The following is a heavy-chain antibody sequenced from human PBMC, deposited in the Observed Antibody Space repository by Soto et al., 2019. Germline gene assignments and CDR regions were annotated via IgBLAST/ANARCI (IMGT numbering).Heavy chain of an antibody. CDR2: ISAYNGNT. D-gene: IGHD6-6*01. CDR1: GYTFTSYG. Sequence: QVQLVQSGAEVKKPGASVKVSCKASGYTFTSYGISWVRQAPGQGLEWMGWISAYNGNTNYAQKLQDRVTMTTDTSTRTAYMELRSLRSDDTAVYYCARDLRYSSSSGVGFDPWGQGTLVTVSS. J-gene: IGHJ5*02. V-gene: IGHV1-18*01. CDR3: ARDLRYSSSSGVGFDP.